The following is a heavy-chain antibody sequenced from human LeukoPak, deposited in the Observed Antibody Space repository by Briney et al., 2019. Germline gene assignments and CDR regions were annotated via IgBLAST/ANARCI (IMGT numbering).Heavy chain of an antibody. CDR2: INPNRGGT. J-gene: IGHJ4*02. Sequence: GASVKVSCKASGYTFTSYDINWVRQATGQGLEWMGRINPNRGGTNYAQKFQGRVTMTRDTSISTAYMELSRLRSDDTAVYYCARDGEYYDFWSGYYSPRFDYWGQGTLVTVSS. CDR3: ARDGEYYDFWSGYYSPRFDY. V-gene: IGHV1-2*06. D-gene: IGHD3-3*01. CDR1: GYTFTSYD.